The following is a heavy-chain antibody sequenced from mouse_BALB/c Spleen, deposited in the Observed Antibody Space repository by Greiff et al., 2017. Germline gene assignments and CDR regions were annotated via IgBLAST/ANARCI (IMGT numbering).Heavy chain of an antibody. D-gene: IGHD2-4*01. V-gene: IGHV1S127*01. CDR1: GYTFTSYW. J-gene: IGHJ2*01. CDR3: TRDYDYDVRFDY. Sequence: QVQLQQPGAELVKPGASVKMSCKASGYTFTSYWMHWVKQRPGQGLEWIGVIDPSDSYTSYNQKFKGKATLTVDTSSSTAYMQLSSLTSEDSAVYYCTRDYDYDVRFDYWGQGTTLTVSS. CDR2: IDPSDSYT.